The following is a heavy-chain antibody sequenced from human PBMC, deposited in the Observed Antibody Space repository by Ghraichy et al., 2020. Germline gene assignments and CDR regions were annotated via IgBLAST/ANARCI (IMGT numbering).Heavy chain of an antibody. Sequence: SETLSLTCTVSGGSISSSSYYWGWIRQPPGKGLEWIGSIYYSGSTYYNPSLKSRVTISVDTSKNQFSLKLSSVTAADTAVYYCASLYDYGDYVIEEQFDYWGQGTLVTVSS. CDR1: GGSISSSSYY. CDR3: ASLYDYGDYVIEEQFDY. D-gene: IGHD4-17*01. V-gene: IGHV4-39*01. J-gene: IGHJ4*02. CDR2: IYYSGST.